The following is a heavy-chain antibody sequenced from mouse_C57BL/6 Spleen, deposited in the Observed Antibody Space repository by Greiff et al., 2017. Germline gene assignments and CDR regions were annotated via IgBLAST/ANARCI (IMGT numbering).Heavy chain of an antibody. CDR2: IDPSDSET. CDR1: GYTFTSYW. J-gene: IGHJ4*01. CDR3: ARWEPLGAMDY. D-gene: IGHD6-1*01. V-gene: IGHV1-52*01. Sequence: QVQLKQPGAELVRPGSSVKLSCKASGYTFTSYWMHWVKQRPIQGLEWIGNIDPSDSETHYNQKFKDKATLTVDKSSSTAYMQLSSLTSEDSAVYYCARWEPLGAMDYWGQGTSGTVSS.